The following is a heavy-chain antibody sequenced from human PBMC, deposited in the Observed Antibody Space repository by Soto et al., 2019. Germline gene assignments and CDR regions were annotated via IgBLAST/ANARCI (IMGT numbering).Heavy chain of an antibody. CDR2: IYTSGSN. CDR3: AREVAGVCSRNSRYAYYYYGVDV. J-gene: IGHJ6*02. V-gene: IGHV4-4*07. CDR1: GGSISSFY. D-gene: IGHD2-2*01. Sequence: SETLSLTCTVSGGSISSFYWNGIRQPAGKGLEWIGRIYTSGSNNYNPSLKSRVTMSVDTSKNQFSLKLTSVTAADTAMYYCAREVAGVCSRNSRYAYYYYGVDVWGQGNTVT.